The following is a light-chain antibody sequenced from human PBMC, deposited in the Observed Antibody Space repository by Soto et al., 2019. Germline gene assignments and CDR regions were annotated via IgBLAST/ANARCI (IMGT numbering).Light chain of an antibody. J-gene: IGKJ1*01. Sequence: DIQMAQSPSTLSASVGDRVTITCRASQSISSWLAWYQQPPGKATKLLIDDASSLESGVPSWFSGSGSGTEFPLTISRLQPDDFATYYCQHYNSYSEAFGQGTKVDNK. CDR3: QHYNSYSEA. V-gene: IGKV1-5*01. CDR2: DAS. CDR1: QSISSW.